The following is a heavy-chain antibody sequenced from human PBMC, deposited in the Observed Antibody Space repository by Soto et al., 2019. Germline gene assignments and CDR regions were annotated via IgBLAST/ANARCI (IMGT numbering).Heavy chain of an antibody. CDR1: GGTFSSYA. D-gene: IGHD2-2*01. CDR3: ARAHCSRTSCYGVPGY. Sequence: QVQLVQSGAEVKKPGSSVKVSCKASGGTFSSYAISWVRQAPGQGLEWMGGIIPIFGTANYAQKFQGRVTIAADKATSRAHMELSSLRSEDTAVYYCARAHCSRTSCYGVPGYWGQGTLVTVSS. J-gene: IGHJ4*02. V-gene: IGHV1-69*06. CDR2: IIPIFGTA.